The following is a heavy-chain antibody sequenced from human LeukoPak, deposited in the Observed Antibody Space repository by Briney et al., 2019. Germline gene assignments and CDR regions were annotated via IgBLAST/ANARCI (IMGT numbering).Heavy chain of an antibody. CDR3: ARVEGYCSGGSCYSRSFGFDP. D-gene: IGHD2-15*01. CDR1: GVSFSGYY. V-gene: IGHV4-34*01. J-gene: IGHJ5*02. Sequence: SETLSLTCAVYGVSFSGYYWSWIRQPPGKGLEWIGEINHSGSTNYNPSLKSRVTISVDTSKNQFSLKLSSVTAADTAVYYCARVEGYCSGGSCYSRSFGFDPWGQGTLVTVSS. CDR2: INHSGST.